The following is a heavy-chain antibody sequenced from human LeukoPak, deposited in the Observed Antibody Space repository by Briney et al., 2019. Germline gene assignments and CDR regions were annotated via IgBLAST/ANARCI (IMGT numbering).Heavy chain of an antibody. J-gene: IGHJ4*02. V-gene: IGHV3-23*01. Sequence: GGSLRLSCAAAGFTFSSYAMSWVRQAPGKGLEWVAAVSGSGDRTYYADSLKDRFTISRDNSKSALYLQMNSLRADDTVLYYCAKDPRFGGISWALFHFWGQGTRVTVSS. D-gene: IGHD4-23*01. CDR1: GFTFSSYA. CDR2: VSGSGDRT. CDR3: AKDPRFGGISWALFHF.